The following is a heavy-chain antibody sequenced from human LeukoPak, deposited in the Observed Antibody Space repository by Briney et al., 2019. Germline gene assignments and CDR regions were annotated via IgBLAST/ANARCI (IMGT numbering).Heavy chain of an antibody. Sequence: GRSLRLSCAASGFSFSTFGMHWARRAPGKGPEWVAVIWNDGSKKFHAESVKGRFTISRDNSQNTLYLQMNRLRAEDTAVYYCGRDSLGGDYWGQGTLVTVSS. CDR2: IWNDGSKK. V-gene: IGHV3-33*08. CDR3: GRDSLGGDY. CDR1: GFSFSTFG. J-gene: IGHJ4*02. D-gene: IGHD3-16*01.